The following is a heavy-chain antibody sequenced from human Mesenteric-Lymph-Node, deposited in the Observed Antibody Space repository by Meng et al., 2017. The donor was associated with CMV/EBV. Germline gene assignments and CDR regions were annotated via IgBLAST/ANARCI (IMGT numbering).Heavy chain of an antibody. Sequence: SETLSLTCTVSGGSISTSSYYWGWIRQPPGKGLEWIGSSYYGGSTYYNPSLKSRITISADTSKNQFSLKLTSVTAADTAVYYCASQYHYDNSGYYYGVPTWGQGTLVTVSS. J-gene: IGHJ5*02. D-gene: IGHD3-22*01. CDR1: GGSISTSSYY. CDR3: ASQYHYDNSGYYYGVPT. V-gene: IGHV4-39*07. CDR2: SYYGGST.